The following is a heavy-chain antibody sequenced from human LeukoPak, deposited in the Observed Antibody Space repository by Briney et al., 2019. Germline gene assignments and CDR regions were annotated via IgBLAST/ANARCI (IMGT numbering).Heavy chain of an antibody. V-gene: IGHV3-7*03. J-gene: IGHJ4*02. CDR2: IKQDGSEK. D-gene: IGHD4-17*01. CDR1: GFTFSSYW. CDR3: AKSPTVTTPGVFDY. Sequence: GGSLRLSCAASGFTFSSYWMSWVRQAPGKGLEWVANIKQDGSEKYYVDSVKGRFTISRDNAKNSLYLQMNSLRAEDTAVYYCAKSPTVTTPGVFDYWGQGTLVTVSS.